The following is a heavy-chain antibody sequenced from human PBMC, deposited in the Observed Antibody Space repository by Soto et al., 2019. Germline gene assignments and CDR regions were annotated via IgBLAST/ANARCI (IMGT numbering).Heavy chain of an antibody. Sequence: RDSCGVAEFNSKKYALSRVSKDPGKGLEWVSSISSSGSSAYYADSVKGRFTMSRDNSKNTLYLQMNSLRAEDTAVYYCAKAREYGSGSWLLHFDYRGLGTLVPGSS. J-gene: IGHJ4*02. CDR2: ISSSGSSA. CDR1: EFNSKKYA. V-gene: IGHV3-23*01. CDR3: AKAREYGSGSWLLHFDY. D-gene: IGHD3-10*01.